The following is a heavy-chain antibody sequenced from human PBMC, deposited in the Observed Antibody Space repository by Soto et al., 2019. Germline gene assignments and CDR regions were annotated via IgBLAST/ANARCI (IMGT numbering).Heavy chain of an antibody. Sequence: VKVSCKTSGFTFNNYGFHWVRQAPGQGLEWVGWISAYNGKTRHAQKFQGRVTMTTDTSTSTAYMELRSLRSDDTAVFYCARRFGDPSSASGFDYWGQGTLVTVSS. V-gene: IGHV1-18*01. CDR1: GFTFNNYG. CDR2: ISAYNGKT. D-gene: IGHD4-17*01. J-gene: IGHJ4*02. CDR3: ARRFGDPSSASGFDY.